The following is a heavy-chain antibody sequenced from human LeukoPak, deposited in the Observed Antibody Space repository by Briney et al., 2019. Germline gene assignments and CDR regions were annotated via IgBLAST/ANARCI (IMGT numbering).Heavy chain of an antibody. Sequence: ASVKVSCKASGYTFTSYGISWVRQAPGQGLEWMGWISAYNGNTNYAQKLQGRVTMTTDTSTSTAYMELRSLRSDDTAVDYCARDGGLWWWVVTANPLDYWGQGTLVTVSS. D-gene: IGHD2-21*02. V-gene: IGHV1-18*01. CDR3: ARDGGLWWWVVTANPLDY. CDR1: GYTFTSYG. J-gene: IGHJ4*02. CDR2: ISAYNGNT.